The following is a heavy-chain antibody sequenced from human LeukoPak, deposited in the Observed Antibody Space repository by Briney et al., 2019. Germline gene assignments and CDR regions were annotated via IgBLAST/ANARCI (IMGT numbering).Heavy chain of an antibody. J-gene: IGHJ4*02. Sequence: SETLSLTCTVSGGSITNYYWSWIRQPPGKGLEWIGYIYYSGSTNYNPSLKSRVTISVDTSTNQFSLKLSSVTAADTAEYFCARGGRLLGKFDYWGQGTLVTVSS. CDR3: ARGGRLLGKFDY. V-gene: IGHV4-59*01. CDR2: IYYSGST. D-gene: IGHD3-22*01. CDR1: GGSITNYY.